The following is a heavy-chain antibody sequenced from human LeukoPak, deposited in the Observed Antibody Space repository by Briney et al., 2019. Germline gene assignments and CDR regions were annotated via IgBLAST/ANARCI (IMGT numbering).Heavy chain of an antibody. CDR1: GDTFTSYD. CDR2: MNPNSGNT. V-gene: IGHV1-8*03. J-gene: IGHJ3*02. CDR3: ARGLRTDAFDI. Sequence: EASVKVSCKASGDTFTSYDINWVRQASGQGLEWMGWMNPNSGNTDYAQQFQGRVTITRDTSMSTTYMELSSLRSEDTAVYYCARGLRTDAFDIWGQGTMVTVSS.